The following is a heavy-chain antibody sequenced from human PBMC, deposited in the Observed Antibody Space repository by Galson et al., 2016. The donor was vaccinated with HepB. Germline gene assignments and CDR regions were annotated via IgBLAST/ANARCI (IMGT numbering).Heavy chain of an antibody. J-gene: IGHJ3*02. D-gene: IGHD3-9*01. CDR3: ARVRYFDWFRALDI. CDR1: GGAFSSYA. Sequence: SVKVSCKASGGAFSSYAISWVRQAPGQGLEWMGGIIPIFGTANYAQKFQGRVTITADESTSTASMELSSLRSEDTAVYYCARVRYFDWFRALDILGQVTMVTVSS. V-gene: IGHV1-69*13. CDR2: IIPIFGTA.